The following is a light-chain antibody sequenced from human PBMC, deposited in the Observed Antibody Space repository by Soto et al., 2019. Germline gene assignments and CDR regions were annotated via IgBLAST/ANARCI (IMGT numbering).Light chain of an antibody. CDR1: QRLSSSF. J-gene: IGKJ2*01. V-gene: IGKV3-20*01. CDR2: GPS. Sequence: EIVLTQSPGTLSLSPGDDATLSCRASQRLSSSFLAWYQQRPGQTPRLLIYGPSRRATGIPDRFSASGSGTDFALTISRLEPEDFAVYYCQQYGVSPYTFGQGTKLEIK. CDR3: QQYGVSPYT.